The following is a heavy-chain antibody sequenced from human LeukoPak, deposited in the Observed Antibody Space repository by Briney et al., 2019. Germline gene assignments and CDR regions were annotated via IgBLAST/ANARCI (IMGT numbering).Heavy chain of an antibody. CDR3: ARTPPWYYYDSCGPTGPAAGDYMCV. Sequence: GASVKVSCKASEYTFTNYEIDWVRQATGQGLEWMGWMNPNSGNTGYAQKFQGRVTITRNTSISTAYMELSSLRSEDTAVYYCARTPPWYYYDSCGPTGPAAGDYMCVWGKGTTVTVSS. J-gene: IGHJ6*03. D-gene: IGHD3-22*01. CDR1: EYTFTNYE. CDR2: MNPNSGNT. V-gene: IGHV1-8*03.